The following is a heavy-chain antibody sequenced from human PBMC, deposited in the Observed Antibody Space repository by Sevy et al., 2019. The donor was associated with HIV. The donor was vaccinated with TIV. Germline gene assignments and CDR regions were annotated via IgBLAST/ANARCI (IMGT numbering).Heavy chain of an antibody. D-gene: IGHD3-3*01. V-gene: IGHV3-48*03. J-gene: IGHJ6*02. Sequence: GGSLRLSCAASGFTFSSFEMTWVRQAPGKGLEWVSYISSSGSTIYYTNSVKGRFTISRENAKNSLYLQMNSLRAEDTAVYYCAKRGGHYDLGMDVWGQGTPVTVSS. CDR1: GFTFSSFE. CDR3: AKRGGHYDLGMDV. CDR2: ISSSGSTI.